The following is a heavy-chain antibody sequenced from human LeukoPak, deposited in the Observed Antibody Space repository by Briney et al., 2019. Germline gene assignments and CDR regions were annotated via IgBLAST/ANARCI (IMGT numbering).Heavy chain of an antibody. V-gene: IGHV3-48*01. CDR1: GFTFGLSS. Sequence: GGSLRLSCTASGFTFGLSSMNWVRQAPGKRLEWVSYIRDSGTTIYYADSVKGRFTISRDNAKNSLYLQMNSLTAEDTAVYFCARDSRSHCGTAACYGPYFDYWGQGILVTVSS. CDR3: ARDSRSHCGTAACYGPYFDY. J-gene: IGHJ4*02. CDR2: IRDSGTTI. D-gene: IGHD2-2*01.